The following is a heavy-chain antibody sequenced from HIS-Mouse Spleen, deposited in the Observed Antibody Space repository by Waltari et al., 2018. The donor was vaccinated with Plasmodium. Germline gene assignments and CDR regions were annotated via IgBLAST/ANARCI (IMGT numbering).Heavy chain of an antibody. Sequence: QVQLVQSGAEVKKPGASVKVSCKASGYTFTSYYMHWVRQAPGQGLEWMGIINPSGGSTSYAQKFQGRVTRTRDTSTSTGYMELSSLRSEDTAVYYCARVGPITGGAFDIWGQGTMVTVSS. CDR1: GYTFTSYY. CDR2: INPSGGST. CDR3: ARVGPITGGAFDI. J-gene: IGHJ3*02. V-gene: IGHV1-46*03.